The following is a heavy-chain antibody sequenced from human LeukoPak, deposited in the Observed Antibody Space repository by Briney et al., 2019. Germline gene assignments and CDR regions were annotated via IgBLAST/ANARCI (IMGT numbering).Heavy chain of an antibody. Sequence: PGGSLRLSCAASGFTFRGYWMPWVRRAPGKGLEWGADITYDGSEKNYADSVKGRFTISRDNAKNSLSLQVNSLRAEDTAVYYCARAIRGGASAFDLWGQGTMVTVSS. J-gene: IGHJ3*01. CDR1: GFTFRGYW. CDR2: ITYDGSEK. V-gene: IGHV3-7*01. D-gene: IGHD2-21*01. CDR3: ARAIRGGASAFDL.